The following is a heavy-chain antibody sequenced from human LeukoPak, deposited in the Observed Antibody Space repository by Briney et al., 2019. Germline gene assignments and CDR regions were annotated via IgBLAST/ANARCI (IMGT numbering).Heavy chain of an antibody. D-gene: IGHD2-2*01. V-gene: IGHV3-11*01. J-gene: IGHJ4*02. CDR2: ITNSGSTI. Sequence: PGGSPRLSCAASGFSFSDYYMSWVRQAPGKGLEWISYITNSGSTIYYAESVKGRFTISRDDAKNSLYLQMNNLRAEDTAVYYCARDRDCGTTTCSVDYWGQGTLVTVSS. CDR3: ARDRDCGTTTCSVDY. CDR1: GFSFSDYY.